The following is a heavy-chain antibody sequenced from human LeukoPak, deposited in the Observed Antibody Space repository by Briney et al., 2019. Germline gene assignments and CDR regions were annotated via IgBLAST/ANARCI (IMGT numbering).Heavy chain of an antibody. CDR2: INPNSGGT. CDR3: ARDVEDIVVVPAALNPNYYYYYYMDV. Sequence: ASVKVSCKASGYTFTVYYMHWVRQAPGQGLEWMGWINPNSGGTNYAQKFQGRVTMTRDTSISTAYMELSRLRSDDTAVYYCARDVEDIVVVPAALNPNYYYYYYMDVWGKGTTVTVSS. D-gene: IGHD2-2*01. J-gene: IGHJ6*03. V-gene: IGHV1-2*02. CDR1: GYTFTVYY.